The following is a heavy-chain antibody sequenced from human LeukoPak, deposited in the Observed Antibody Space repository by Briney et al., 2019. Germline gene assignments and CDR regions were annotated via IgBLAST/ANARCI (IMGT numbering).Heavy chain of an antibody. CDR3: ARGVGYGDYLDY. CDR2: IIPILGIA. CDR1: GGTFSSYA. V-gene: IGHV1-69*04. D-gene: IGHD4-17*01. J-gene: IGHJ4*02. Sequence: SVKVSCKASGGTFSSYAISWVREAPGQGLEWMGRIIPILGIANYAQKFQGRVTMTRDTSTSTVYMELSSLRSEDTAVYYCARGVGYGDYLDYWGQGTLVTVSS.